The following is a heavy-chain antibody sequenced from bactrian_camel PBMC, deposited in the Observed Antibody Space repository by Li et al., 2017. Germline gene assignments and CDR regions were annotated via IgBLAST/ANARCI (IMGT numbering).Heavy chain of an antibody. Sequence: VQLVESGGGSVQAGGSLRLACTASGFTFDERDMSWYRQAPGNECELVSSLSNEGVIYYADSVKGRFTISEDNAKNTVYLQMNSLKPEDTAVYYCAAVAPTQLEFATRCPGLFGSWGQGTQVTVS. V-gene: IGHV3S66*01. CDR3: AAVAPTQLEFATRCPGLFGS. D-gene: IGHD7*01. CDR2: LSNEGVI. J-gene: IGHJ6*01. CDR1: GFTFDERD.